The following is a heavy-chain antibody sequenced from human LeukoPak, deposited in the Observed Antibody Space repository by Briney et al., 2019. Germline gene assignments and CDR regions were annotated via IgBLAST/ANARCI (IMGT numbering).Heavy chain of an antibody. CDR3: ARDIAYDSSGYYSPHFDY. J-gene: IGHJ4*02. D-gene: IGHD3-22*01. V-gene: IGHV3-53*01. CDR1: GFTFSTYN. CDR2: IYSGGST. Sequence: PGGSLRLSCAASGFTFSTYNMNWVRQAPGKGLEWVSVIYSGGSTYYADSVKGRFTISRDNSKNTLYLQMNSLRAEDTAVYYCARDIAYDSSGYYSPHFDYWGQGTLVTVSS.